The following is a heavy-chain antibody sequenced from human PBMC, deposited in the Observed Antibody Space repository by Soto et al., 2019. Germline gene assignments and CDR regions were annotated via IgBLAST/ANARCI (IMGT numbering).Heavy chain of an antibody. CDR3: AKSRVVPAAIRFGLNYYYYGMDV. Sequence: GGSLRLSCAASGFTFSSYAMSWVRQAPGKGLEWVSAVSGSGGSTYYADSVKGRFTISRDNSKNTLYLQMNSLRAEDTAVYYCAKSRVVPAAIRFGLNYYYYGMDVWGQGTTVTVSS. V-gene: IGHV3-23*01. CDR2: VSGSGGST. CDR1: GFTFSSYA. D-gene: IGHD2-2*01. J-gene: IGHJ6*02.